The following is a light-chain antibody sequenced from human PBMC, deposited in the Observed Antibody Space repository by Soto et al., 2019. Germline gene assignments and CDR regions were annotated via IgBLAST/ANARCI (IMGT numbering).Light chain of an antibody. Sequence: EIVMTQSPATLSVSPGDRATLSCRASENIGSNLAWYQQKPGQAPRLLMYGASTRATDIPARFSGSESGAEFSLTISRLEPEDFAVYYCQQFAASPRTFGQGTKVDNK. CDR1: ENIGSN. CDR3: QQFAASPRT. CDR2: GAS. J-gene: IGKJ1*01. V-gene: IGKV3-15*01.